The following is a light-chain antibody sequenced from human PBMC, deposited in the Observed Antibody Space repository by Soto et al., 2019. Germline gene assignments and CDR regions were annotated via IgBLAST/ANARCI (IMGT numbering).Light chain of an antibody. CDR2: EVS. CDR1: SSDVGGYNY. J-gene: IGLJ2*01. Sequence: QSALTQPPSASGSPGQSVTISCTGTSSDVGGYNYVSWYQQHPGKAPKLMISEVSKRPSGVPDRFSGSKSGNTASLTVSGLQGEDEADYYCSSFAGNNNLVFGGGIKLTVL. CDR3: SSFAGNNNLV. V-gene: IGLV2-8*01.